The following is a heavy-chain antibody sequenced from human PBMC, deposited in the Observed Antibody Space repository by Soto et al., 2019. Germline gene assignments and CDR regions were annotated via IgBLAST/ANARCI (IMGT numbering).Heavy chain of an antibody. Sequence: PGGSLRLSCAASGFTFSSYSMSWVRQAPGKGLEWVSAISGSGGSTYYADSVKGRFTISRDNSKNTLYLQMNSLRAEDTAVYYCAKVEQDSSGYSYFDYWGQGTLVNVSS. CDR1: GFTFSSYS. J-gene: IGHJ4*02. D-gene: IGHD3-22*01. CDR2: ISGSGGST. V-gene: IGHV3-23*01. CDR3: AKVEQDSSGYSYFDY.